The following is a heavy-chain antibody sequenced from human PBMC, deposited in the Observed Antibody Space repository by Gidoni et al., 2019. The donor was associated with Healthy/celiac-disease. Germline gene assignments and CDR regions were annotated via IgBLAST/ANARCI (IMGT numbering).Heavy chain of an antibody. CDR1: GFTLSSYS. V-gene: IGHV3-48*01. Sequence: EVQLVESGGGLVQPGGSLRLSCAASGFTLSSYSMNWVRQAPGKGLGWVSYISSSSSTIYYADSVKGRFTISRDNAKNSLYLQMNSLRAEDTAVYYCASGLLLPTGYHDAFDIWGQGTMVTVSS. J-gene: IGHJ3*02. CDR2: ISSSSSTI. CDR3: ASGLLLPTGYHDAFDI. D-gene: IGHD2-15*01.